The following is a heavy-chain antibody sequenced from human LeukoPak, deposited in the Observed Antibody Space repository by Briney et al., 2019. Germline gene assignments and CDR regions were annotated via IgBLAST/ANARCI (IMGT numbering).Heavy chain of an antibody. J-gene: IGHJ4*02. Sequence: GGSLRLSCAACGFSFSSYGMHWVRQAPGKGLEWVAFIRFDGSNYYYGDSVKGRFTISRDNSKNTLYLQVNSLRNEDTAVYFCAKDLSGGYHSYYFDFWGQGTPVTVSS. V-gene: IGHV3-30*02. CDR2: IRFDGSNY. CDR1: GFSFSSYG. D-gene: IGHD5-18*01. CDR3: AKDLSGGYHSYYFDF.